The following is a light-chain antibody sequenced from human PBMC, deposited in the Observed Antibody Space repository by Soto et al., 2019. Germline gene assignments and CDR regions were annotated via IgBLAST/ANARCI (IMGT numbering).Light chain of an antibody. CDR1: SGHSSYA. J-gene: IGLJ1*01. CDR2: LNSDGSH. CDR3: QTWGTGIPYV. Sequence: QLVLTQSPSASASLGASVKLTCTLSSGHSSYAIAWHQQQPEKGPRYLMKLNSDGSHSKGDGIPARFSGSSSGAERYLTIASLQSEDEADYYCQTWGTGIPYVFGTGTKLTVL. V-gene: IGLV4-69*01.